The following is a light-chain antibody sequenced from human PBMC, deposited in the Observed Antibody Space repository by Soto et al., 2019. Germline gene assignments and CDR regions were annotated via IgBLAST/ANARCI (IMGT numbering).Light chain of an antibody. V-gene: IGKV3-20*01. Sequence: EIILTQSPDTLSLSPGERATLSCRASQTVSSNYLAWCQQRPGQAPRLLIYGASNRATGIPDRFSGSGSGTDFTLTISRLEPEDFAVYCCQQYGSSGTFGQGTKVDIK. CDR1: QTVSSNY. CDR2: GAS. CDR3: QQYGSSGT. J-gene: IGKJ1*01.